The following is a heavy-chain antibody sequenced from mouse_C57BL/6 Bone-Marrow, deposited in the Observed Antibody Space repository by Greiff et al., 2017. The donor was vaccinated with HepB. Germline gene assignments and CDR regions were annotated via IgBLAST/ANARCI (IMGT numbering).Heavy chain of an antibody. J-gene: IGHJ4*01. Sequence: EVQVVESGPELVKPGASVKMSCKASGYTFTDYNMHWVKQSHGKSLEWIGYINPNNGGTSYNQKFKGKATLTVNKSSSTAYMELRSLTSEDSAVYYCADYCAMDYWGQGTSVTVSS. CDR3: ADYCAMDY. CDR2: INPNNGGT. CDR1: GYTFTDYN. V-gene: IGHV1-22*01.